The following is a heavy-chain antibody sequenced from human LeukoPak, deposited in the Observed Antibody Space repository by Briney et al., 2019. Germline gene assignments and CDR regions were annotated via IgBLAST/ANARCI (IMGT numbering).Heavy chain of an antibody. V-gene: IGHV1-2*02. CDR2: IDPNSGGT. D-gene: IGHD3-16*02. Sequence: ASVKVSCKASGYTFTGNHVHWVRQAPGQGLEWMGWIDPNSGGTKYAQKFQDRVAMTSDTSISTAYMELSGLRSDDTAVYFCAKEADIVSFDLWGRGTLVTVSS. CDR3: AKEADIVSFDL. CDR1: GYTFTGNH. J-gene: IGHJ2*01.